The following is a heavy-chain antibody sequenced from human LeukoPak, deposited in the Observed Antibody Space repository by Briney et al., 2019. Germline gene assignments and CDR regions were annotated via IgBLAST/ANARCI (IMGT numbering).Heavy chain of an antibody. D-gene: IGHD3-22*01. CDR2: IDPSDSYT. V-gene: IGHV5-10-1*01. J-gene: IGHJ4*02. Sequence: GESLRISCKGSGYSFTSYWISWVRQMPGKGLEWMGRIDPSDSYTNYSPSFQGHVTISADKSISTAYLQWSSLKASDTAMYYRAIYDSSGYYYDYWGQGTLVTVSS. CDR3: AIYDSSGYYYDY. CDR1: GYSFTSYW.